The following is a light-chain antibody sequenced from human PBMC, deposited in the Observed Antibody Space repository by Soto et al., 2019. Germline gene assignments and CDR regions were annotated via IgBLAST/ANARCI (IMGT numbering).Light chain of an antibody. Sequence: DIQMTQSPSTLSASVGDRVTLTCRASQSISSWLAWFQQKPGKAPKLLIYKASSLESGVPSRFSGSGSGTDFTLTISSLQPDDFATYYCQQYNIYPWTFXQGTKVDIK. J-gene: IGKJ1*01. CDR1: QSISSW. CDR2: KAS. CDR3: QQYNIYPWT. V-gene: IGKV1-5*03.